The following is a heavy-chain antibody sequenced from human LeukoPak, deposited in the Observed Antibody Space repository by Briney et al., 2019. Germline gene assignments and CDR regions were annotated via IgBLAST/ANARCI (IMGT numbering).Heavy chain of an antibody. CDR2: ISGSGGST. CDR1: GFTFSSYA. J-gene: IGHJ4*02. V-gene: IGHV3-23*01. Sequence: GGSLRLSCAASGFTFSSYAMSWVRQAPGKGLEWVSAISGSGGSTYYADSVKGRFTISRDNSKNTLYLQMNSLRAEDTAVCYCATLEGVVVVAATNFWGQGTLVTVSS. CDR3: ATLEGVVVVAATNF. D-gene: IGHD2-15*01.